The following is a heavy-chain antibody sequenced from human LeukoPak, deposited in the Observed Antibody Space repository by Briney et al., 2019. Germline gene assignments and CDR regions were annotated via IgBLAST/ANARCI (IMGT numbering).Heavy chain of an antibody. J-gene: IGHJ4*02. Sequence: GGSLRLCCAASGFTFSGYVMHWVRQAPGKGLEWVAVISYDGSNKYYADSVTGRFTISRDNSKNTLYLQMNSLRAEDTAVYYCSRDGRVWVGATLPGWHFDYWGQGTLVTVSS. D-gene: IGHD1-26*01. CDR3: SRDGRVWVGATLPGWHFDY. CDR2: ISYDGSNK. CDR1: GFTFSGYV. V-gene: IGHV3-30-3*01.